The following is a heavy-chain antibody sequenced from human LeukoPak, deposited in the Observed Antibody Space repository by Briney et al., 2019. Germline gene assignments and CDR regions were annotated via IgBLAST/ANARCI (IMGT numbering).Heavy chain of an antibody. CDR2: IDGDGSST. J-gene: IGHJ3*02. CDR1: GFPFSYYW. D-gene: IGHD4-11*01. V-gene: IGHV3-74*01. Sequence: PGGSLRLSRAASGFPFSYYWMHWVRQAPGKGLVWISRIDGDGSSTSYADSVKGRFSISRGNAKNTVYLQMDSLRAEDTAVYYCARVGRLQSFDAFDIWGQGTTVTVSS. CDR3: ARVGRLQSFDAFDI.